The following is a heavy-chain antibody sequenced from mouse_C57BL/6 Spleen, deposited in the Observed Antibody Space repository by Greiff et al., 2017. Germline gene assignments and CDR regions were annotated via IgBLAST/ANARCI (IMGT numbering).Heavy chain of an antibody. CDR1: GFTFSSYA. CDR3: ARALDSSGYSDY. J-gene: IGHJ2*01. CDR2: ISDGGSYT. D-gene: IGHD3-2*02. Sequence: EVKLMESGGGLVKPGGSLKLSCAASGFTFSSYAMSWVRQTPEKRLEWVATISDGGSYTYYPDNVKGRFTISRDNAKNNLYLQMSHLKSEDTAMYYCARALDSSGYSDYWGQGTTLTVSS. V-gene: IGHV5-4*03.